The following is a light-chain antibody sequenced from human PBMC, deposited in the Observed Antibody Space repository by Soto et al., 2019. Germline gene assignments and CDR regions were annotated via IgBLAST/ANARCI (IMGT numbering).Light chain of an antibody. CDR3: QQYNGYYRT. Sequence: DIQMTQSPSTLSGSVGDRVTITCRASQTISSWLAWYQQKPGKAPKLLIYAASSLQSGVPSRFSGSGSGTEFTLTISSLQPDDFATYYCQQYNGYYRTFGQGTKVDIK. CDR1: QTISSW. CDR2: AAS. V-gene: IGKV1-5*01. J-gene: IGKJ2*01.